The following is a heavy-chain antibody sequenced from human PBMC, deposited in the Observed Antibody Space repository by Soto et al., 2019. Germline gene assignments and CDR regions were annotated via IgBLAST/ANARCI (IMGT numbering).Heavy chain of an antibody. CDR2: MRGSGGST. V-gene: IGHV3-23*01. CDR1: VFPFRSYA. Sequence: EVQLLESGGGLVQPGGSLSLSCAAWVFPFRSYAVIWAPQAPGRGREWVSAMRGSGGSTYYADSVKGRFTISRDNSKNTLYLQMNSLRAEDTAVYYCAKDDSSSSGPLGYWGQGTLVTVSS. J-gene: IGHJ4*02. CDR3: AKDDSSSSGPLGY. D-gene: IGHD6-6*01.